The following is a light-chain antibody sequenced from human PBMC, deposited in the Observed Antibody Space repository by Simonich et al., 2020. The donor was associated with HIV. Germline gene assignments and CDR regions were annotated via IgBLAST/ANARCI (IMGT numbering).Light chain of an antibody. J-gene: IGLJ2*01. CDR3: QSYDSSNHVV. V-gene: IGLV6-57*03. CDR1: SGRIASNY. Sequence: NFMLTQPHSVSESPGTTVTTSCTRSSGRIASNYVQSYQQRPGRAPTTLIYEDHQRPSGVPDRFSGSLDSSSNSASLTISGLKTEDEADYYCQSYDSSNHVVFGGGTKLTVL. CDR2: EDH.